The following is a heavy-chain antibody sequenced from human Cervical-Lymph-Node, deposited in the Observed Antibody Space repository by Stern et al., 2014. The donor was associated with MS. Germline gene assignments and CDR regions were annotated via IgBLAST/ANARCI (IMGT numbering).Heavy chain of an antibody. D-gene: IGHD3-16*01. J-gene: IGHJ4*02. CDR2: ISSSSTYS. Sequence: VQLVESGGDLVKPRGSLRLSCVASGFTFTDYYMSWIRQAPGKGLAWVSYISSSSTYSGYADSVKGRFTISRDNAKNSLYLQMNSLRADDTAVYYCARDKGPAFDWGQGTLVTVSS. CDR3: ARDKGPAFD. CDR1: GFTFTDYY. V-gene: IGHV3-11*06.